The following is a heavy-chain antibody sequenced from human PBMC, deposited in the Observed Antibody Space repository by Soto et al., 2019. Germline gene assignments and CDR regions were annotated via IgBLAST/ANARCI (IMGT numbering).Heavy chain of an antibody. CDR2: ISSSSSYI. D-gene: IGHD3-16*02. V-gene: IGHV3-21*01. CDR3: ARDLTDYIWGSYRPYYFDY. J-gene: IGHJ4*02. Sequence: PGGSLRLSCAASGFTFSSYSMNWVRQAPGKGLEWVSSISSSSSYIYYADSVKGRFTISRDNAKNSLYLQMNSLRAEDTAVYYCARDLTDYIWGSYRPYYFDYWGQGTLVTVSS. CDR1: GFTFSSYS.